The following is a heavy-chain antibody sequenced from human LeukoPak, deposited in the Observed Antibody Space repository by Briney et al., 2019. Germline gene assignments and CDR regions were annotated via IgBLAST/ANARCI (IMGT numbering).Heavy chain of an antibody. V-gene: IGHV3-23*01. D-gene: IGHD6-13*01. Sequence: GGSLRLSCAASGFPFSSYAMSWVRQAPGKGLEWVSAISGSGDSTYYADSVKGRFTISRDNSKNTLYLLMNSLRAEDTAVYYCARDLGRRQQLEPNWFDPWGQGTLVTVSS. CDR1: GFPFSSYA. CDR3: ARDLGRRQQLEPNWFDP. J-gene: IGHJ5*02. CDR2: ISGSGDST.